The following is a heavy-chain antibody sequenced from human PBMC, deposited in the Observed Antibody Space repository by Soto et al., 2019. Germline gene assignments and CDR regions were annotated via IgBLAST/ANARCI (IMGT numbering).Heavy chain of an antibody. CDR2: INSGSSYT. D-gene: IGHD1-26*01. J-gene: IGHJ4*02. V-gene: IGHV3-11*06. Sequence: QVQLVESGGGLVKPGGSLRLSCAASGFTFSDYYMSWIRQAPGKGLEWISYINSGSSYTNYADSVKGRFTISRDNAKNPLYLQMSSLRAEDTAVYYCARVSGSYSFDYWGQGTLVTVSS. CDR3: ARVSGSYSFDY. CDR1: GFTFSDYY.